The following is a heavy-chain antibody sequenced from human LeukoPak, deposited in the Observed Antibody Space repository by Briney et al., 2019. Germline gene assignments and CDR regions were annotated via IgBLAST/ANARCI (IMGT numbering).Heavy chain of an antibody. CDR2: IYHSGTT. J-gene: IGHJ5*02. Sequence: SETLSLTCGVSGYSISSGYFWGWIRQPPGKGLEWIGSIYHSGTTYYNPSLKSRVTISVDTSKNQFSLKLSSVTAADTAVYYCARDGFPNCSGGSCHNWCDPWGQGTLVTVSS. CDR3: ARDGFPNCSGGSCHNWCDP. V-gene: IGHV4-38-2*02. D-gene: IGHD2-15*01. CDR1: GYSISSGYF.